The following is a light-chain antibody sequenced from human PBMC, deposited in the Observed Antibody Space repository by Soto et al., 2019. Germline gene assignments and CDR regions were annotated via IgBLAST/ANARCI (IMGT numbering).Light chain of an antibody. J-gene: IGKJ5*01. CDR2: AAS. Sequence: DIQMTQSPSSLSASVGDRVTITCRASQSISSYLSWYQQKPGKAPNLLIYAASTLQSGVPSRFSVSGSGTDVTLTISSLQPEDFATYYCYRSYSSRGITFGQGTRLEIK. V-gene: IGKV1-39*01. CDR3: YRSYSSRGIT. CDR1: QSISSY.